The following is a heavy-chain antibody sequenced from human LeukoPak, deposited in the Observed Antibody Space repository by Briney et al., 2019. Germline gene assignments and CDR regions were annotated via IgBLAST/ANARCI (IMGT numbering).Heavy chain of an antibody. CDR3: ARFIVGDYYYYYGMDV. D-gene: IGHD1-26*01. J-gene: IGHJ6*02. V-gene: IGHV3-21*01. CDR2: ISSSSSYI. CDR1: GFTFSSYS. Sequence: GGSLGLSCAASGFTFSSYSMNWVRQAPGKGLEWVSSISSSSSYIYYADSVKGRFTISRDNAKNSLYLQMNSLRAEDTAVYYCARFIVGDYYYYYGMDVWGQGTTVTVSS.